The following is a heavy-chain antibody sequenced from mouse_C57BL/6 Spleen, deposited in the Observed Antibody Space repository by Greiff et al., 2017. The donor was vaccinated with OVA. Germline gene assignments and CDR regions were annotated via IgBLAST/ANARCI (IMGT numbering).Heavy chain of an antibody. Sequence: VKLQQPGTELVKPGASVKLSCKASGYTFTSYWMHWVKQRPGQGLEWIGNINPSNGGTNYNEKFKSKATLTVDKSSSTAYMQLSSLTSEDSAVYYCASPLYGSSYAGDYWGQGTTLTVSS. J-gene: IGHJ2*01. D-gene: IGHD1-1*01. CDR1: GYTFTSYW. CDR2: INPSNGGT. V-gene: IGHV1-53*01. CDR3: ASPLYGSSYAGDY.